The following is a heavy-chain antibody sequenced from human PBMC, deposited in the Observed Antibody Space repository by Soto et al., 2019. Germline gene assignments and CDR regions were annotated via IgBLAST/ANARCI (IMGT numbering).Heavy chain of an antibody. CDR2: IYYSGST. V-gene: IGHV4-59*08. CDR1: GGSISSYY. D-gene: IGHD5-12*01. Sequence: SETLSLTCTVSGGSISSYYWSWIRQPPGKGLEWIGYIYYSGSTNYNPPLKSRVTISVDTSKNQFSLKLSSVTAADTAVYYCARLRLRPDWYFDLWGRGTLVTVSS. CDR3: ARLRLRPDWYFDL. J-gene: IGHJ2*01.